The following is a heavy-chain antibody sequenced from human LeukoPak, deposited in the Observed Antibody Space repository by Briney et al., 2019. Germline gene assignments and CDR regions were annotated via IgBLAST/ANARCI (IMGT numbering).Heavy chain of an antibody. CDR3: ASPGNHSTMAGATTRPTDAFDI. Sequence: GESLKISCKGSGYSFTSYWIGWVRQMPGKGLEWMGIIYPGDSDTRYSPSFQGQVTISADKSISTAYLQWSSLKASDTAMYYCASPGNHSTMAGATTRPTDAFDIWGQGTMVTVSS. D-gene: IGHD1-26*01. V-gene: IGHV5-51*01. CDR2: IYPGDSDT. J-gene: IGHJ3*02. CDR1: GYSFTSYW.